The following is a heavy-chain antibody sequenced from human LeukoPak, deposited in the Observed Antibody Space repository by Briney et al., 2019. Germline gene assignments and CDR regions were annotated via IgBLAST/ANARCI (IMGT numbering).Heavy chain of an antibody. V-gene: IGHV3-9*01. D-gene: IGHD5-12*01. CDR3: AINGGGDSGYGNFDY. Sequence: PGGSLRLSCAVSGFSFDDYAMHWIRQVPGKGLERVSGISWNSDNIGYADSVKGRFTTSRDNAKNSLYLQMNSLRAEDTALYYCAINGGGDSGYGNFDYWGQGTLVTVSS. CDR2: ISWNSDNI. CDR1: GFSFDDYA. J-gene: IGHJ4*02.